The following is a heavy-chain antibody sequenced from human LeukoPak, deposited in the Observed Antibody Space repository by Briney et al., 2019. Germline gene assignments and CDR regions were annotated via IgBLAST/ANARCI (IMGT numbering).Heavy chain of an antibody. CDR2: ISSSSSTI. D-gene: IGHD3-22*01. Sequence: GGSLRLSCAASEFTFSSYGMHWVRQAPGKGLGWVSYISSSSSTIYYADSVKGRFTISRDNAKNSLYLQMNSLRAEDTAVYYCARGITMTQDAFDIWGQGTMVTVSS. CDR3: ARGITMTQDAFDI. CDR1: EFTFSSYG. V-gene: IGHV3-48*01. J-gene: IGHJ3*02.